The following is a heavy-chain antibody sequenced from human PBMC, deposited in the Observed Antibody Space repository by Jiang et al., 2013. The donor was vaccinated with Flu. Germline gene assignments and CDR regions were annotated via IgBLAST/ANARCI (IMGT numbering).Heavy chain of an antibody. J-gene: IGHJ4*02. D-gene: IGHD3-10*01. CDR2: IDPSDSYT. Sequence: GAEVKKPGESLRISCKGSGYSFTSYWISWVRQMPGKGLEWMGRIDPSDSYTNYSPSFQGHVTISADKSISTAYLQWSSLKASDTAMYYCARHWPQRHIYGSGEVSFDYWGQGTLVT. V-gene: IGHV5-10-1*01. CDR3: ARHWPQRHIYGSGEVSFDY. CDR1: GYSFTSYW.